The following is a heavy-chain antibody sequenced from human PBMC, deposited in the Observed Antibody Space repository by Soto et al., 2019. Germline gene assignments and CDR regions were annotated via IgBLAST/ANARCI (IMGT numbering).Heavy chain of an antibody. CDR2: IYYSGST. V-gene: IGHV4-59*01. CDR1: GGSISSYY. J-gene: IGHJ4*02. D-gene: IGHD6-13*01. CDR3: ARSSSSWYAHALFFDY. Sequence: PSETLSLTCTVSGGSISSYYWSWIRQPPGKGLEWIGYIYYSGSTNYNPSLKSRVTISVDTSKNQFSLTLSSVTAADTAVYYCARSSSSWYAHALFFDYWGQGTLVTVSS.